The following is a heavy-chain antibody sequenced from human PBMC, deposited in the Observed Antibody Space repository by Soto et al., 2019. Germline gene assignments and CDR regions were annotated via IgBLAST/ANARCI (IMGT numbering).Heavy chain of an antibody. CDR1: GFTFSSYA. Sequence: EVQLLESGGGLVQPGGSLRLSCAASGFTFSSYAMSWVRQAPGKGLEWVSAISGSGGSTYYADSVKGRFTIPRDNSKNTLYLQMNSMRAEDTAVYYCANHGIAEAFFDYWGQGTMVTVFS. D-gene: IGHD6-13*01. CDR3: ANHGIAEAFFDY. J-gene: IGHJ4*02. CDR2: ISGSGGST. V-gene: IGHV3-23*01.